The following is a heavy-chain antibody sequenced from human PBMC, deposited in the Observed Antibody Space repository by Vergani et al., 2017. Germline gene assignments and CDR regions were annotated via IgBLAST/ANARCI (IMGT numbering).Heavy chain of an antibody. CDR1: GYSFTSYW. J-gene: IGHJ5*02. CDR3: ARLYTSSRDGYYYGSGMVNWFDP. Sequence: EVQLVQSGAEVKKPGESLKISCKGSGYSFTSYWIGWVRQMPGKGLEWMGIIYPGDSDTRDSPSFQGQVTISADKSISTAYLQWSNLKASDTAMYYCARLYTSSRDGYYYGSGMVNWFDPWGQGTLVTVSS. D-gene: IGHD3-10*01. CDR2: IYPGDSDT. V-gene: IGHV5-51*03.